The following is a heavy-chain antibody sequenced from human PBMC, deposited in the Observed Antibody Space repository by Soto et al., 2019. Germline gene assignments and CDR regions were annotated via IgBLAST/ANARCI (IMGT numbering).Heavy chain of an antibody. CDR3: ARERAAADYYDSSGLGPAAFDI. D-gene: IGHD3-22*01. J-gene: IGHJ3*02. CDR2: INPSGGST. Sequence: GASVKVSCKASGYTFTSYYMHWVRQAPGQGLEWMGIINPSGGSTSYAQKFQGRVTMTRDTSTSTVYMELSSLRSEDTAVYYCARERAAADYYDSSGLGPAAFDIWGQGTMVTVSS. V-gene: IGHV1-46*01. CDR1: GYTFTSYY.